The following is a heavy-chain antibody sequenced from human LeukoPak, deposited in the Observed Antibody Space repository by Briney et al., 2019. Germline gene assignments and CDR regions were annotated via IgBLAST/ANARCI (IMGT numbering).Heavy chain of an antibody. CDR3: ARPHSSGWYGVYDI. J-gene: IGHJ3*02. CDR2: FAYSGTT. Sequence: SETLSLTCTVSDGSISSHYWSWLRQPPGNGLEWIGHFAYSGTTSYNASLKSRVTISVDTSKNQFSLTLTSVTAADTAVYYCARPHSSGWYGVYDIWGQGTMVTVSS. D-gene: IGHD6-19*01. V-gene: IGHV4-59*08. CDR1: DGSISSHY.